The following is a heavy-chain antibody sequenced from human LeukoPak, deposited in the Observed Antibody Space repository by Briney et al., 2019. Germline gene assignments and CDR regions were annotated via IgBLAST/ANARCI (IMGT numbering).Heavy chain of an antibody. J-gene: IGHJ2*01. CDR2: ISWNSGDI. CDR1: GFSFGGYA. CDR3: VKSGGYATAIRYFDL. V-gene: IGHV3-9*01. D-gene: IGHD2-21*02. Sequence: PGRSLRLSCAASGFSFGGYALHWVRQAPGKGLEWVASISWNSGDIVHADSVKGRFTISRDNAKNSLYLQMDSLGTEDTALYYCVKSGGYATAIRYFDLWGRGTLVTVSS.